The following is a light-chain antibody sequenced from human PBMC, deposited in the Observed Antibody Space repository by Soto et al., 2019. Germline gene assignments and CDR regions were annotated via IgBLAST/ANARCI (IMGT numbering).Light chain of an antibody. CDR2: DAS. Sequence: DIQITQSPSTLSASLGDRVTSTFRASQIITRWLAWYQQRPGKVPKLLMYDASTLESGVPSRFSGSGSGTEFTLTISSLQPDDIATYCCQQYSRYPRTFGQGTKVDIK. CDR1: QIITRW. J-gene: IGKJ1*01. CDR3: QQYSRYPRT. V-gene: IGKV1-5*01.